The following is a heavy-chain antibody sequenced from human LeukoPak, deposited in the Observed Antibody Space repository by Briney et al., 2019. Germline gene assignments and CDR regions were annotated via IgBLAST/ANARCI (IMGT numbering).Heavy chain of an antibody. CDR2: KYFSGSA. Sequence: SETLSLTCNVSGVSASDGRYYWTWIRQRPGKGLEWIGYKYFSGSAKYNPSLKSRLTISIDTSRNQFSLQLSSVTAADTATYYCATPYCSTISCLDVFNMWGQGTRVTVSS. D-gene: IGHD2-2*01. CDR3: ATPYCSTISCLDVFNM. J-gene: IGHJ3*02. CDR1: GVSASDGRYY. V-gene: IGHV4-31*03.